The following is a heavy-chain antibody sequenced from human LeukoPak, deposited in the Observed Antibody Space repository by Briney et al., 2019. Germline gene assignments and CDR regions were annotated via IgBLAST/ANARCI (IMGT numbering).Heavy chain of an antibody. CDR2: ISYDGSNK. D-gene: IGHD6-19*01. V-gene: IGHV3-30*04. CDR1: GFTFSSYA. CDR3: ARDPFYRRSGWYGGYFDY. J-gene: IGHJ4*02. Sequence: GGSLRLSCAASGFTFSSYAKHWVRQAPGKGLEWVAVISYDGSNKYYADSMKGRFTISRDNSKNTLYLQMNSLRAEDTAVYYCARDPFYRRSGWYGGYFDYWGQGTLVTVSS.